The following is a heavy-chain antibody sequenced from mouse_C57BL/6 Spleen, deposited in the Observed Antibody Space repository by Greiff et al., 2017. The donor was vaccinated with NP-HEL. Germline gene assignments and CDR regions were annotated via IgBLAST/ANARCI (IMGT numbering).Heavy chain of an antibody. Sequence: VQGVESGPELVKPGASVKISCKASGYAFSSSWMNWVKQRPGKGLEWIGRIYPGDGDTNYNGKFKGKATLTADKSSSTAYMQLSSLTSEDSAVYVCARGGPYYYGSSSWYFDVWGTGTTVTVSS. CDR1: GYAFSSSW. D-gene: IGHD1-1*01. J-gene: IGHJ1*03. CDR3: ARGGPYYYGSSSWYFDV. CDR2: IYPGDGDT. V-gene: IGHV1-82*01.